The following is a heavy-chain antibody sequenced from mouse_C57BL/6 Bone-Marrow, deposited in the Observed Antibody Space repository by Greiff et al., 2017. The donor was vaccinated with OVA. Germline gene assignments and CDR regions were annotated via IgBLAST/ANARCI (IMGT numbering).Heavy chain of an antibody. CDR1: GYSFTGYF. CDR3: ATYSNYDAMDY. J-gene: IGHJ4*01. CDR2: INPYNGDT. D-gene: IGHD2-5*01. Sequence: EVQLQQSGPELVKPGDSVKISCKASGYSFTGYFMNWVMQSHGKSLEWIGRINPYNGDTFYNQKFKGNATLTVDKSSSTAHMELRSLTSEDSAVYYCATYSNYDAMDYWGQGTSVTVSS. V-gene: IGHV1-20*01.